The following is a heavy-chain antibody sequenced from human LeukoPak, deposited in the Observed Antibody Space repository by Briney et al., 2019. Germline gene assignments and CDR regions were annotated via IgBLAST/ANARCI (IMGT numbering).Heavy chain of an antibody. CDR2: INHSGST. Sequence: SETLSLTCTVYGGSFSGYYWSWIRQPPGKGLEWIGEINHSGSTNYNPSLKSRVTISVDTSKNQFSLKLSSVTAADTAVYYCARLRRRVTYFDYWGQGTLVTVSS. J-gene: IGHJ4*02. CDR3: ARLRRRVTYFDY. D-gene: IGHD2-21*02. CDR1: GGSFSGYY. V-gene: IGHV4-34*01.